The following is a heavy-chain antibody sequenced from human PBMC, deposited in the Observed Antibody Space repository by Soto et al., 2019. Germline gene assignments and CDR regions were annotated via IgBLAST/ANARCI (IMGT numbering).Heavy chain of an antibody. J-gene: IGHJ4*02. CDR1: GFSLSTSGVG. V-gene: IGHV2-5*02. D-gene: IGHD4-17*01. Sequence: QITLKESGPTLVKPTQTLTLTCTFSGFSLSTSGVGVGWISQPPGKALEWLALIYWDDDKRYSPSLKSRLTITKDTSKKHVVLTMTNMDPVDTATYYCAHATYVDCLDYWGQGTLVTVSS. CDR2: IYWDDDK. CDR3: AHATYVDCLDY.